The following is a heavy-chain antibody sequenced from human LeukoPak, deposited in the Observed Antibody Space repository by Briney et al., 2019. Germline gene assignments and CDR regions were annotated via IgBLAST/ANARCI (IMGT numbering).Heavy chain of an antibody. CDR3: ARMYGDYLGY. CDR1: GFTFSNAW. CDR2: INPDGSEK. J-gene: IGHJ4*02. D-gene: IGHD4-17*01. Sequence: GGSLRLSCAASGFTFSNAWMSWVRQAPGKGLEWAANINPDGSEKYYLDPVKGRMTISRDNAKNALYLQMNSLRAEDTAVFYCARMYGDYLGYWGQGTLVTVFS. V-gene: IGHV3-7*01.